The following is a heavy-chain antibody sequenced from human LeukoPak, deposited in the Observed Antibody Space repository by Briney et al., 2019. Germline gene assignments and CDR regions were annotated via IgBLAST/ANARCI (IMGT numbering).Heavy chain of an antibody. CDR3: AGYYYDSSRGFDL. V-gene: IGHV3-20*04. CDR2: INWNGAWT. J-gene: IGHJ5*02. D-gene: IGHD3-22*01. CDR1: GFKFDDYG. Sequence: PGGSLRLSRAASGFKFDDYGMSWVRQAPGKGLEWVCDINWNGAWTGYADSVKGRFTISRDNAKNSLYLQMNSLRAEDTALYYCAGYYYDSSRGFDLRGQGTLVTVSA.